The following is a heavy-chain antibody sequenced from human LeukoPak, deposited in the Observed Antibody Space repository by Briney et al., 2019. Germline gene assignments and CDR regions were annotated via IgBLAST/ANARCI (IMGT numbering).Heavy chain of an antibody. J-gene: IGHJ6*03. CDR2: ISPYNGNT. V-gene: IGHV1-18*01. D-gene: IGHD3-10*02. Sequence: ASVKVSCKASGYSFTSHGISWLRQPPGQGLEWMGWISPYNGNTDYAQRFQGRVTMTADTSTTTAYMELRSLKSDDTAVYYCARLFGELFLPSDYFFYMDVWGKGTTATVSS. CDR3: ARLFGELFLPSDYFFYMDV. CDR1: GYSFTSHG.